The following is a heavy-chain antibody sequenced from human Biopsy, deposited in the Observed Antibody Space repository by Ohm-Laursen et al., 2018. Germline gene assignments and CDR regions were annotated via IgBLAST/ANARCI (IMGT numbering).Heavy chain of an antibody. CDR3: ARNVRLEMTDHSGVTTYSRYFAMDA. D-gene: IGHD1-1*01. J-gene: IGHJ6*02. Sequence: SLRLSCSASGFTFTDYDISWVRHVPGQGLEWLGLISPSSTTIYYADSVRGRFFISRDDAKNSVSLEMSSLRADDTALYFCARNVRLEMTDHSGVTTYSRYFAMDAWGRGATVTVSS. CDR2: ISPSSTTI. CDR1: GFTFTDYD. V-gene: IGHV3-11*01.